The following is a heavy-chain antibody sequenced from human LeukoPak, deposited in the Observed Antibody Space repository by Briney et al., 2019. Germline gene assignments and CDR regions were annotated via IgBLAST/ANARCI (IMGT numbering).Heavy chain of an antibody. CDR2: ISNSATATTT. CDR3: VRWEILTGLDDSFDI. V-gene: IGHV3-48*04. CDR1: GFTFSSYA. Sequence: GGSLRLSCAASGFTFSSYAMSWVRQAPGKGLEWVSYISNSATATTTFYADAVRGRFAISRDNAKSSLYLQMNSLRAEDTAVYYCVRWEILTGLDDSFDIWGQGTMVTVSS. J-gene: IGHJ3*02. D-gene: IGHD3-9*01.